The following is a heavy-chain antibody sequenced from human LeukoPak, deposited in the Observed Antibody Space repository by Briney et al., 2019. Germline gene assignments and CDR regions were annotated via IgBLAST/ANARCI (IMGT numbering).Heavy chain of an antibody. D-gene: IGHD6-19*01. CDR3: AKRDYSSGWYNYFDY. CDR2: ISGSGGST. CDR1: GFTFSSYA. V-gene: IGHV3-23*01. J-gene: IGHJ4*02. Sequence: GGSLRLSCAASGFTFSSYAMSWVRQAPGKGLEWVSAISGSGGSTYYADSVKGRFTISRDNSKNTLYLQMNSLRAEDTAVYYCAKRDYSSGWYNYFDYWGQGTLVTVSS.